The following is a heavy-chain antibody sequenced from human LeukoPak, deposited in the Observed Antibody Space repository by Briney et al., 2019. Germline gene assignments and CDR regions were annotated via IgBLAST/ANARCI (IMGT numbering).Heavy chain of an antibody. V-gene: IGHV3-23*01. Sequence: PGGSLRLSCAASGFTFSSYGMSWVRQAPGKGLEWVSAISGSGGSTYYADSVKGRFTISRDNSKNTLYLQMNSLRAEDTAVYYCAKDIKAWVAAINTFDYWGQGTLVTVSS. CDR2: ISGSGGST. CDR3: AKDIKAWVAAINTFDY. J-gene: IGHJ4*02. D-gene: IGHD2-15*01. CDR1: GFTFSSYG.